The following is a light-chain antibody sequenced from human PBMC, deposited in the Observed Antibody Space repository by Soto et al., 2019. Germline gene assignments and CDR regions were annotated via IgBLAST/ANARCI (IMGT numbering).Light chain of an antibody. CDR2: ATS. V-gene: IGKV1-12*01. CDR1: QGINNW. J-gene: IGKJ3*01. CDR3: QQANSFPPT. Sequence: DIQMTQSPSSVSASVGYRVTITCRTSQGINNWLAWYQEKPGKAPKLLIYATSNLHGGVPSRFSGSGSGTDFTLTISSLLPEDFATYYCQQANSFPPTFGPGTKVDIK.